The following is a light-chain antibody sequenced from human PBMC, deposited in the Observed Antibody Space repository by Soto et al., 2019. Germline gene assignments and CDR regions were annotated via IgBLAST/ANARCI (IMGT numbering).Light chain of an antibody. V-gene: IGKV1-33*01. CDR3: QQYDNLPYT. Sequence: DIQTTQSPSSLSASVGDRVTITCQASQDISNYLNWYQQKPGKAPKLLIYDASNLETGVPSRFSGSGSGTDFTFTISSLQAEDIATYYCQQYDNLPYTFGQGTKLEIK. CDR2: DAS. CDR1: QDISNY. J-gene: IGKJ2*01.